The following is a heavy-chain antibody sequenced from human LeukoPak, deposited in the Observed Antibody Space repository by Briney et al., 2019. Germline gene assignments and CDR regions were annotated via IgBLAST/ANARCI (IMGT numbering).Heavy chain of an antibody. CDR1: GGSISSSSYY. CDR3: ARLSTEWELLYYFDY. Sequence: SETLSLTCTVSGGSISSSSYYWGCIRQPPGKGLEWIGSIYYSGSTYYNPSLKSRVTISVDTSKNQFSLKLSSVTAADTAVYYCARLSTEWELLYYFDYWGQGTLVTVSS. D-gene: IGHD1-26*01. J-gene: IGHJ4*02. CDR2: IYYSGST. V-gene: IGHV4-39*01.